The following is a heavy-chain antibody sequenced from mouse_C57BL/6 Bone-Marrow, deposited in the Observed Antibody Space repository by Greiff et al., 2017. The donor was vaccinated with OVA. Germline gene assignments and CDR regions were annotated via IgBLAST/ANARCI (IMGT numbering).Heavy chain of an antibody. J-gene: IGHJ1*03. CDR1: GYSFPGYW. CDR2: ILPGSGST. CDR3: AGNYYGNYWYFDV. V-gene: IGHV1-9*01. D-gene: IGHD1-1*01. Sequence: QVQLQQSGAELMKPGASVKLSCKATGYSFPGYWLEWVKQRSGHGLEWIGEILPGSGSTNYNAKFKGKATFTADTSSNTAYMHLSSLTTADSAIYYCAGNYYGNYWYFDVWGTGTTVTVSS.